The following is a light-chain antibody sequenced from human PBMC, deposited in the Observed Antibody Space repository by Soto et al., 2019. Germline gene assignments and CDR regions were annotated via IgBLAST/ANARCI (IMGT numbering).Light chain of an antibody. J-gene: IGKJ1*01. CDR2: DAS. Sequence: DIQMTQSPSTLSASVGDRVTITCRASQSISSWLAWYQQKPGKAPKLLIYDASSLESGVPSRFSGSGAGTEFTLTISSLQPDDFATYYCQQYNRYRTFGQGTHVEIK. CDR1: QSISSW. CDR3: QQYNRYRT. V-gene: IGKV1-5*01.